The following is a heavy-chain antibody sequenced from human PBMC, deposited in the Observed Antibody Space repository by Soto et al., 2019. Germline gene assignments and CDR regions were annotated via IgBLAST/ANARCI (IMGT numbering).Heavy chain of an antibody. V-gene: IGHV1-69*01. D-gene: IGHD5-12*01. Sequence: QVQLVQSGAEVKKPGSSVKVSCKASGGTFSSYAISWVRQAPGQGLEWMGGIIPIFGTANYAQKFQGRVTITADESTSTAYMELSSLRSEDTAVYYCASSGYDSVPGFYYYGMDVWGQGTTVTVSS. J-gene: IGHJ6*02. CDR2: IIPIFGTA. CDR1: GGTFSSYA. CDR3: ASSGYDSVPGFYYYGMDV.